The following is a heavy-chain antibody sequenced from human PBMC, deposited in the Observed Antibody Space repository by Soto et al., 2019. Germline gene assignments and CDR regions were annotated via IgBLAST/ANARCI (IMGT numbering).Heavy chain of an antibody. CDR3: AKGKWIQLWLAFANLEY. J-gene: IGHJ4*02. D-gene: IGHD5-18*01. Sequence: PGGSLRLSCAASGFTFSSYAMSWVRQAPGKGLEWVSAISGSGGSTYYADSVKGRFTISRDNSKNTLYLQMNSLRAEDTAVYYCAKGKWIQLWLAFANLEYWGQGTLVTVSS. CDR1: GFTFSSYA. CDR2: ISGSGGST. V-gene: IGHV3-23*01.